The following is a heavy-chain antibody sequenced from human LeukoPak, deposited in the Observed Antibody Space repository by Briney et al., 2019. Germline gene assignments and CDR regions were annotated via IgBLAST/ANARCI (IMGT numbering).Heavy chain of an antibody. J-gene: IGHJ4*02. D-gene: IGHD6-19*01. V-gene: IGHV3-23*01. Sequence: GGSLRLSYAASGLTFSSYAMSWVRQAPGKGLEWVSAITDSGGSTYYVDSVKGRFTISRDNSKNTLYLQMNSLRAEDTAVYYCAKEKSVAGTEFDYWGQGTLVTVSS. CDR3: AKEKSVAGTEFDY. CDR1: GLTFSSYA. CDR2: ITDSGGST.